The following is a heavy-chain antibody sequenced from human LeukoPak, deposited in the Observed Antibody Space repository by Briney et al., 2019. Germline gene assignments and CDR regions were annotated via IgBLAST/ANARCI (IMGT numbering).Heavy chain of an antibody. J-gene: IGHJ2*01. D-gene: IGHD2-21*01. CDR2: ISSNGRTI. V-gene: IGHV3-48*03. Sequence: GGSLRLSCAASGFTFSTYEMNWVRQAPGKGLEWVSYISSNGRTIYYADSVKGRFTISRDNAKNSLSLQMNSLRAEDTAVYYCARAHRSGAGYCDVWSRGTLVTVSS. CDR3: ARAHRSGAGYCDV. CDR1: GFTFSTYE.